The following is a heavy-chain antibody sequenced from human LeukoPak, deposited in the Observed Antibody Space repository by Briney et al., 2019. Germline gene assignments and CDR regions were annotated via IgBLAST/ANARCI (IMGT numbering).Heavy chain of an antibody. CDR3: ARGMTYWSGSGKFDY. CDR1: GFTFSDYH. V-gene: IGHV3-74*03. Sequence: GGSLRLSCAASGFTFSDYHMHGVREPPGRKPLWVARINTDGSSTTYADSVKGRFSISRDNAKNTLFLQMNSLRAEDTAVYYCARGMTYWSGSGKFDYWGQGSLVTVSS. CDR2: INTDGSST. J-gene: IGHJ4*02. D-gene: IGHD3-10*01.